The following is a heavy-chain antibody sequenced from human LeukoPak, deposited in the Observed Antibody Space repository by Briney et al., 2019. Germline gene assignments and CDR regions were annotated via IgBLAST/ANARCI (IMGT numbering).Heavy chain of an antibody. Sequence: GGSLRLSCAASGFTFSSYEMNWVRQAPGKGLEWVSYISSSGSTIYYADSVKGRFTISRDNAKNSLYLQMNSLRAEDTALYYCASTEDYGGNSEAFDIWGQGTMVTVSS. CDR2: ISSSGSTI. CDR3: ASTEDYGGNSEAFDI. D-gene: IGHD4-23*01. V-gene: IGHV3-48*03. CDR1: GFTFSSYE. J-gene: IGHJ3*02.